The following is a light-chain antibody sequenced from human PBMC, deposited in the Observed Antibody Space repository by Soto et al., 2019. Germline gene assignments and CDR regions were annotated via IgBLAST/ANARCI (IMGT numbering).Light chain of an antibody. CDR3: AAWDDSLSGVV. V-gene: IGLV1-40*01. CDR2: GNR. CDR1: TSNLGAGYD. J-gene: IGLJ3*02. Sequence: QPVLTQPPSVSGAPGQRVTLSCTGNTSNLGAGYDVHWYQQLPGAAPKLVIFGNRNRPSGVPERFSGSKSGTSASLAITGLRTEDEADYYCAAWDDSLSGVVFGGGTKLTVL.